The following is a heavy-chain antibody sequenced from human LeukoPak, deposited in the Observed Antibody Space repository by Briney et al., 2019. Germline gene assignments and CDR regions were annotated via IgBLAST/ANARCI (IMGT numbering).Heavy chain of an antibody. CDR2: IKQEGSEK. J-gene: IGHJ4*02. CDR1: GFTVSSYW. D-gene: IGHD3-10*01. CDR3: ARDYYGSVFDY. Sequence: GGSLRLSCAAPGFTVSSYWMSWVRQAPGKGLEWVANIKQEGSEKYYVDSVKGRFTISRDNAKNSLYLQMNSLRAEDTAVYYCARDYYGSVFDYWGQGTLVTVSS. V-gene: IGHV3-7*01.